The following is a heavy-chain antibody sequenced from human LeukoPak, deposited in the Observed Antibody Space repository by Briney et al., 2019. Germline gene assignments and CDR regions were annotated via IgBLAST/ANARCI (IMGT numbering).Heavy chain of an antibody. CDR1: GYTFTNYG. V-gene: IGHV1-18*01. Sequence: EASVKVSCKASGYTFTNYGILWVRQAPGQGLEWMGWISGYNGNTNYAQKLQGRVTMTTDTSTSTAYMELRSLRSDDTAVYYCARDRRYRYGSGSYSTAHDYWGQGTLVTVSS. CDR3: ARDRRYRYGSGSYSTAHDY. D-gene: IGHD3-10*01. J-gene: IGHJ4*02. CDR2: ISGYNGNT.